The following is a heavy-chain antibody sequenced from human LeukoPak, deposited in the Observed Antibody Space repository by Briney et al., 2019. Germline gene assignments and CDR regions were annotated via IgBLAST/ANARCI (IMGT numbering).Heavy chain of an antibody. D-gene: IGHD5-12*01. CDR1: GFTFSSYW. CDR2: VKQDGSEK. V-gene: IGHV3-7*01. Sequence: PGGSLRLSCAASGFTFSSYWMSWVRRAPGKGLEWVANVKQDGSEKYYVDSVKGRFTISRDNAKNSLYLQMNSLRAEDTAVYYCARVRGYSGYDPFYYYYGMDVWGQGTTVTVSS. J-gene: IGHJ6*02. CDR3: ARVRGYSGYDPFYYYYGMDV.